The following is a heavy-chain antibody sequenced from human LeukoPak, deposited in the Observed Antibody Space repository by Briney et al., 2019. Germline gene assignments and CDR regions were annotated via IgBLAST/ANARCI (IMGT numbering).Heavy chain of an antibody. V-gene: IGHV3-23*01. CDR3: AKDHLIVATTDLDY. CDR1: GFTSSSYA. Sequence: GGALRLSCAASGFTSSSYAMSWVRQAPGKGLEWVSAISGSGGSTYYADSVKGRFTISRDNSKNTLYLQMNSLRAEDTAVYYCAKDHLIVATTDLDYWGQGTLVTVSS. D-gene: IGHD5-12*01. J-gene: IGHJ4*02. CDR2: ISGSGGST.